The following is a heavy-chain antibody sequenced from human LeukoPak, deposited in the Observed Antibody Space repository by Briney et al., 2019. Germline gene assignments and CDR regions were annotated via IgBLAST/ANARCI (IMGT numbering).Heavy chain of an antibody. Sequence: PSETLSLTCSVSGSSINSHYWSWIRQSPGKGLEWIGYVFNGGSTNYNPSLKSRVTMSLDTSRDQFSLRLSSVTAADTAIYYCARLRGNYFPDYWGQGTLVTVSS. CDR2: VFNGGST. D-gene: IGHD2/OR15-2a*01. CDR1: GSSINSHY. CDR3: ARLRGNYFPDY. J-gene: IGHJ4*02. V-gene: IGHV4-59*11.